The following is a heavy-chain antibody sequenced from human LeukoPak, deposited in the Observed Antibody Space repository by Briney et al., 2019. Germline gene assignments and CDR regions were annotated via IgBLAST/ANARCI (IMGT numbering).Heavy chain of an antibody. CDR1: GGSISSSDYY. CDR2: IFYSGAA. V-gene: IGHV4-39*01. Sequence: PSETLSLTRTVSGGSISSSDYYWGWVRQPPGKGLEWIGSIFYSGAAHCNPSLKSRVTISVDTSNNQFSLMLSSVTAADTAVYYCARRIANRNWFDPWGQGTLVTVSS. CDR3: ARRIANRNWFDP. J-gene: IGHJ5*02. D-gene: IGHD1/OR15-1a*01.